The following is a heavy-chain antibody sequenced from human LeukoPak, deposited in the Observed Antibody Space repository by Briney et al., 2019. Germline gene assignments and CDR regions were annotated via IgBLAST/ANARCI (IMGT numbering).Heavy chain of an antibody. V-gene: IGHV3-23*01. Sequence: GGSLRLSCAASGFTFTTYAMSWVRQAPGKGLEWVSSITRSGDNTYYAGSVKGRLTISRDNSKNTLYLQMNSLRAEDTAIYYCAPRRPYYFDSWGQGTLVTVSS. J-gene: IGHJ4*02. CDR3: APRRPYYFDS. CDR2: ITRSGDNT. CDR1: GFTFTTYA.